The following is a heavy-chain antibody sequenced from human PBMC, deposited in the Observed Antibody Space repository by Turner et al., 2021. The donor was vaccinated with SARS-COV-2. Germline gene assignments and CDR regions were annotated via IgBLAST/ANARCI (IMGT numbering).Heavy chain of an antibody. CDR2: ISSSRRYI. D-gene: IGHD3-22*01. CDR1: GFTFSSYS. V-gene: IGHV3-21*01. CDR3: ARSPTTPGFYYDSSGYYTPYYFDY. Sequence: EVQLVESGGGLVKPGGSLRLSCAASGFTFSSYSMNWVRQAPGKGLEWVSSISSSRRYIYYADSVKGRFTISRDNAKNSLYLQMNSLRAEDTAVYYCARSPTTPGFYYDSSGYYTPYYFDYWGLGTLVTVSS. J-gene: IGHJ4*02.